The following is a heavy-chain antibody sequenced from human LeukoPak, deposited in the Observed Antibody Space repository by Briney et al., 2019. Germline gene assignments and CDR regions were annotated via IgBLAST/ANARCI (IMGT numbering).Heavy chain of an antibody. J-gene: IGHJ4*02. CDR1: GGTFSSYA. Sequence: ASVKVSCKASGGTFSSYAISWVRQAPGQGLEWMGGIIPIFGTANYAQKFQGRVTITADESTSTAYMELSSLRAEDTAVYYCARGRIAMWEFDYWGQGTLVTVSS. D-gene: IGHD1-26*01. V-gene: IGHV1-69*01. CDR2: IIPIFGTA. CDR3: ARGRIAMWEFDY.